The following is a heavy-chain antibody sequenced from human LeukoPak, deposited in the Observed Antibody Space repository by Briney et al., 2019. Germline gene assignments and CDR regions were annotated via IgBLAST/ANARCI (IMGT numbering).Heavy chain of an antibody. Sequence: GGSLRLSCAASGFTFSSYTMNWVRQAPGKGLEWVSSITRSSTYIYDADSVKGRFTISRDNAKNSLYLQMNSLRAEDTAVYYCARDFEYSSSSCWGQGTLVTVSS. D-gene: IGHD6-6*01. V-gene: IGHV3-21*01. CDR3: ARDFEYSSSSC. CDR1: GFTFSSYT. J-gene: IGHJ4*02. CDR2: ITRSSTYI.